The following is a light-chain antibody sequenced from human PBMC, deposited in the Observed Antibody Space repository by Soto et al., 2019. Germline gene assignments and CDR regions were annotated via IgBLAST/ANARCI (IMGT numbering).Light chain of an antibody. CDR3: CSYTSSSTWV. CDR2: QVT. Sequence: QSAPTQPASVSGSPGQSITISCTGTSSDVGGYNYVSWYQQHPGKAPKLVISQVTNRPSGVSNRFSGSKSGNTAFLIISGLQAEDEADYYCCSYTSSSTWVFGGGTQLTVL. CDR1: SSDVGGYNY. V-gene: IGLV2-14*01. J-gene: IGLJ3*02.